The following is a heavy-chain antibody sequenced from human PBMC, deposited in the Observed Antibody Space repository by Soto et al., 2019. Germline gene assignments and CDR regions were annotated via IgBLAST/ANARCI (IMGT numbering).Heavy chain of an antibody. CDR3: AREVDGSGSTADYYYGMDV. D-gene: IGHD3-10*01. CDR1: GFTFSSYA. CDR2: ISGSGGST. J-gene: IGHJ6*02. V-gene: IGHV3-23*01. Sequence: GGSLRLSCAASGFTFSSYAMSWVRQAPGKGLEWVSAISGSGGSTYYADSVKGRFTISRDNSKNTLYLQMNSLRAEDTAVYYCAREVDGSGSTADYYYGMDVWGQGTTVTVSS.